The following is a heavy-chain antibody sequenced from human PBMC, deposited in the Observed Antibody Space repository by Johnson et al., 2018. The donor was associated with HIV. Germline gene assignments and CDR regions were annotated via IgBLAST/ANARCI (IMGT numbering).Heavy chain of an antibody. CDR3: ARDLSEGELGHAFDI. CDR2: IYSGGTT. CDR1: GFTVSSDY. D-gene: IGHD1-26*01. J-gene: IGHJ3*02. Sequence: VQLVESGGGLIQPGGSLRLSCAVSGFTVSSDYMSWVRQAPGKGLEWVSVIYSGGTTYYADSVKGRFTISRDNSKNTLYLQMNSLRAEDTAVYYCARDLSEGELGHAFDIWGQGTMVTVSS. V-gene: IGHV3-53*01.